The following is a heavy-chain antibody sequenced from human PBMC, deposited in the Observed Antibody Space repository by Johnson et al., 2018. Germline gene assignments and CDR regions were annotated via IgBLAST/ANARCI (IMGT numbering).Heavy chain of an antibody. CDR2: SYSDGSIR. Sequence: VQLLESGGGLVQPGGSLRLSCVASGFTFSSYWMHWVRQDPGKGLVWFSRSYSDGSIRTYADSVKGGFTISRDNAKNTLYLKMNSLRVEDTAVYYCARGTLVSGYYSRGAFEIWGQGTMVTVSS. D-gene: IGHD3-22*01. CDR3: ARGTLVSGYYSRGAFEI. V-gene: IGHV3-74*02. CDR1: GFTFSSYW. J-gene: IGHJ3*02.